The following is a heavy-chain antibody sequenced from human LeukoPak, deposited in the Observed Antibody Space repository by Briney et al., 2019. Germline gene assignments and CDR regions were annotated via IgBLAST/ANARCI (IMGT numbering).Heavy chain of an antibody. CDR3: ARAGYCSGGSCLNWFDP. V-gene: IGHV1-8*02. D-gene: IGHD2-15*01. Sequence: GASVKVSCKASGYTFTSYGINWVRQATGQGLEWMGWMNPNSGNTGYAQKFQGRVTMTRNTSISTAYMELSSLRSEDTAVYYCARAGYCSGGSCLNWFDPWGQGTLVTVSS. J-gene: IGHJ5*02. CDR1: GYTFTSYG. CDR2: MNPNSGNT.